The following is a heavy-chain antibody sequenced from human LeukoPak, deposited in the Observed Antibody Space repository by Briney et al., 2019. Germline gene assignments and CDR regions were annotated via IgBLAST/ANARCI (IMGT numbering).Heavy chain of an antibody. CDR1: GFTFSSYW. V-gene: IGHV3-74*01. Sequence: QPGGSLRLSCVAPGFTFSSYWMHWVRQDPRKGLVWVSRINGDGRNINYADSVRGRFTISRDNAKNTLYLQMNTLRVEDTAVYYCTRDLMDYDVSTGLHHYYMDVWGQGTTVTVSS. CDR3: TRDLMDYDVSTGLHHYYMDV. D-gene: IGHD3-9*01. J-gene: IGHJ6*02. CDR2: INGDGRNI.